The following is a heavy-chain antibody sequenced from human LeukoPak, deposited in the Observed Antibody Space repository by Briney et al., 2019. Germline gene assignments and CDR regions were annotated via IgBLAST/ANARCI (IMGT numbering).Heavy chain of an antibody. V-gene: IGHV1-69*02. Sequence: APVKVSCKASGYTFTSYYMHWVRQAPGQGLEWMGRIIPILGIANYAQKFQGRVTITADKSTSTAYMELSSLRSEDTAVYYCAGAPPCCSGGSCYYNGMDVWGQGTTVTVSS. CDR2: IIPILGIA. J-gene: IGHJ6*02. CDR1: GYTFTSYY. CDR3: AGAPPCCSGGSCYYNGMDV. D-gene: IGHD2-15*01.